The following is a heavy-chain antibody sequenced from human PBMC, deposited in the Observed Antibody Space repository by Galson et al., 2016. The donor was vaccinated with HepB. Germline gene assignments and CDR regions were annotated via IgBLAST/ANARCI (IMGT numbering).Heavy chain of an antibody. CDR1: RFTFSRNA. J-gene: IGHJ3*02. D-gene: IGHD4-17*01. V-gene: IGHV3-30-3*01. CDR2: ISYDGRDK. CDR3: ARDPYGDNDAFDI. Sequence: SLRLSCAASRFTFSRNAMHWVRQAPGKGLDWVAAISYDGRDKYYADSVKGRLTISRDNSRNMVYLEMNSLRPEDTAVYYCARDPYGDNDAFDIWGQGTMVSVSS.